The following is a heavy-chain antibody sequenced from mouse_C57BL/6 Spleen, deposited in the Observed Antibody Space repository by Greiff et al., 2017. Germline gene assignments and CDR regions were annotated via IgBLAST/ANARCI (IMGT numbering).Heavy chain of an antibody. J-gene: IGHJ2*01. CDR1: GYTFTDYN. V-gene: IGHV1-22*01. D-gene: IGHD1-1*01. CDR2: INPNNGGT. Sequence: SGPELVKPGASVKMSCKASGYTFTDYNMHWVKQSHGKSLEWIGYINPNNGGTSYNQKFKGKATLTVNKSSSTAYMELRSLTSEDSAVYYCSRCGITTVVRGYFDYWGQGTTLTVSS. CDR3: SRCGITTVVRGYFDY.